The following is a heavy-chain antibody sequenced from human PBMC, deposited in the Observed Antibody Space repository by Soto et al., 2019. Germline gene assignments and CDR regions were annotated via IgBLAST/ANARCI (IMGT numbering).Heavy chain of an antibody. J-gene: IGHJ5*02. D-gene: IGHD4-17*01. CDR1: GGSMSQFY. CDR2: VYATGTS. CDR3: VRDGSKTLRDCFDP. Sequence: SSETLSLTCSVSGGSMSQFYWSWIRKTAGKGLEWMRRVYATGTSDYNPSLRSRIAMSVDISKKTFSLRLRSVTAADTGVYDCVRDGSKTLRDCFDPWGQGILVTVSS. V-gene: IGHV4-4*07.